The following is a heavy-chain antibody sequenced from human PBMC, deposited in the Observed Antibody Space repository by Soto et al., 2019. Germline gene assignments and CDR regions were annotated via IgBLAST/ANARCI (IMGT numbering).Heavy chain of an antibody. D-gene: IGHD3-22*01. Sequence: VRPLRLSWAASGGTFINYWMSWVLKTQGKGLEWVANIKQDGSEKYYVDSVKGRFTISRDNAKNSLYLQMNSLRAEDTAVYYCARDVGDYYDSSGYSDYYYHGMDVWGQGTTVTVSS. J-gene: IGHJ6*02. V-gene: IGHV3-7*05. CDR1: GGTFINYW. CDR3: ARDVGDYYDSSGYSDYYYHGMDV. CDR2: IKQDGSEK.